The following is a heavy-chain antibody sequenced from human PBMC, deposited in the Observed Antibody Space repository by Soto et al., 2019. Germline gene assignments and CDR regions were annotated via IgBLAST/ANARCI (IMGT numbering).Heavy chain of an antibody. CDR2: ILNDGGDK. J-gene: IGHJ5*02. Sequence: QVQLVESGGGAVQPGRSLKLSCAASGFSFSSYAMHWVRQAPGKGLEWVAIILNDGGDKYYADSVRGRFIISRDNSKDTLYLQMNSLTTEDTAVYYCAKDLFVSGSFNWFDPWGQGTLVTVSS. D-gene: IGHD3-3*01. CDR1: GFSFSSYA. V-gene: IGHV3-30*18. CDR3: AKDLFVSGSFNWFDP.